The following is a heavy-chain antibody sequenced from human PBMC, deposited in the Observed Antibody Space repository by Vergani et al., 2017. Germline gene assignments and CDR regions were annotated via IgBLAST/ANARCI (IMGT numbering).Heavy chain of an antibody. CDR1: GDSVSSNSAA. V-gene: IGHV6-1*01. D-gene: IGHD3-3*01. Sequence: QVQLQQSGPGLVKPSQTLSLTCAISGDSVSSNSAAWNWIRQSPSRGLEWLGRTYYRSKWYNDYAVSVKSRITINPDTSKNQFSLQLNSVTPEDTAVYYCARDRQYDVWSGYSWFDPWGQGTLVTVSS. CDR3: ARDRQYDVWSGYSWFDP. CDR2: TYYRSKWYN. J-gene: IGHJ5*02.